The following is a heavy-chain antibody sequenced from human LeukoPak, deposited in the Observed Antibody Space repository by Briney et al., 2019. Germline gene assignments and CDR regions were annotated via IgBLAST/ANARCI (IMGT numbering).Heavy chain of an antibody. J-gene: IGHJ2*01. D-gene: IGHD4-17*01. CDR2: INWNGGST. CDR3: ARDQLSYGAPGWYFDL. CDR1: GFTFDDYG. V-gene: IGHV3-20*04. Sequence: PGGSLRLSCAASGFTFDDYGMSWVRQAPGKGLEWVSGINWNGGSTGCADSVKGRFTISRDNAKNSLYLQMNSLRAEDTALYYCARDQLSYGAPGWYFDLWGRGTLVTVSS.